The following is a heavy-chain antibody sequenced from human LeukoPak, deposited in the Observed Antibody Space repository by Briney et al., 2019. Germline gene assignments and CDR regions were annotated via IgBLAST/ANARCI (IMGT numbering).Heavy chain of an antibody. J-gene: IGHJ4*02. D-gene: IGHD3-3*01. Sequence: GGSLRLSCAASGLTFSSYAMSWVRQAPGKGLEWVSAISGSGGSTYYADSVKGRFTISRDNSKNTVYLQMNSLRAEDTAVYYCAKAPYDFWSGYWRLDYWGQGTLVTVSS. V-gene: IGHV3-23*01. CDR1: GLTFSSYA. CDR2: ISGSGGST. CDR3: AKAPYDFWSGYWRLDY.